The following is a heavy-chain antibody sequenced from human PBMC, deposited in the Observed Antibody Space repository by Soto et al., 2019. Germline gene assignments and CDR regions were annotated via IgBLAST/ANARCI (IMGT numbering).Heavy chain of an antibody. D-gene: IGHD3-9*01. CDR2: IYPGDSDT. J-gene: IGHJ3*02. V-gene: IGHV5-51*01. Sequence: GESLKISCKGSGYSFTSYWIGWVRQMPGKGLEWMGIIYPGDSDTRYSPSFQGQVTISADKSISTAYLQWSSLKASDTAMYYCARPYYDLLTGDDAFDIWGQGTMVTVSS. CDR3: ARPYYDLLTGDDAFDI. CDR1: GYSFTSYW.